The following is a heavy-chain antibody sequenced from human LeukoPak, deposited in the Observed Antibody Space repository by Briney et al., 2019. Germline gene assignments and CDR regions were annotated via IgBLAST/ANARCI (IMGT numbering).Heavy chain of an antibody. CDR2: IISSFSTI. V-gene: IGHV1-69*01. Sequence: VGSVKVSCKASGGSFSKYAISWVRQAPGQGLEWMGGIISSFSTINYAHKVQARVTIRADERKSSTYMQLNSLSADHTARSYFARQDAKCSSTSCYAGGWFDPWGQGTPVTV. J-gene: IGHJ5*02. D-gene: IGHD2-2*01. CDR1: GGSFSKYA. CDR3: ARQDAKCSSTSCYAGGWFDP.